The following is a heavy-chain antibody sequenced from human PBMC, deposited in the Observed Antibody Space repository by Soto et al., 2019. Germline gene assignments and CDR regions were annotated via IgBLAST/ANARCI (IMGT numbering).Heavy chain of an antibody. J-gene: IGHJ6*02. CDR3: ARFYYDSSGYLPSHYYYYYGMDV. Sequence: GGSLRLSCAASGFTVSSNYMSWVRQAPGKGLEWVSVLYTGGNTYYADSVKGRFTISRDNAKNTLYLQMNSLRAEDTAVYYCARFYYDSSGYLPSHYYYYYGMDVWGQGTTVPVSS. D-gene: IGHD3-22*01. CDR2: LYTGGNT. CDR1: GFTVSSNY. V-gene: IGHV3-66*01.